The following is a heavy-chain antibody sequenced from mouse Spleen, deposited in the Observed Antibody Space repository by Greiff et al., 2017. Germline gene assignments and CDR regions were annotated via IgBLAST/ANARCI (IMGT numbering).Heavy chain of an antibody. CDR2: ISSGSSTI. CDR3: ARGGTHAMDY. D-gene: IGHD1-1*01. V-gene: IGHV5-17*01. Sequence: EVKLMESGGGLVKPGGSLKLSCAASGFTFSDYGMHWVRQAPEKGLEWVAYISSGSSTIYYADTVKGRFTISRDNAENTLFLQMTSLRSEDTAMYYCARGGTHAMDYWGQGTSVTVSS. CDR1: GFTFSDYG. J-gene: IGHJ4*01.